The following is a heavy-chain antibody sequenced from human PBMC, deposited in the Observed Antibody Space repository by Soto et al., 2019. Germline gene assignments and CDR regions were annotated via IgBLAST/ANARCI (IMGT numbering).Heavy chain of an antibody. D-gene: IGHD4-4*01. V-gene: IGHV4-31*03. Sequence: PSETLSLTCTVSGGSISSGGYYWSWIRQHPGKGLEWIGYIYYSGSTYYNPSLKSRVTISVDTSKNQFSLKLSSVTAADTAVYYCARRREDYSNGYYFDYWGQGTLVTVSS. J-gene: IGHJ4*02. CDR3: ARRREDYSNGYYFDY. CDR2: IYYSGST. CDR1: GGSISSGGYY.